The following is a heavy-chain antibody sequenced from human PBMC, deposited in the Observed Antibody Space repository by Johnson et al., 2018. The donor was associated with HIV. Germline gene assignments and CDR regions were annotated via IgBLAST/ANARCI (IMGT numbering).Heavy chain of an antibody. D-gene: IGHD6-19*01. Sequence: VQLVESWGVVVQPGGSLRLSCAASGFTFDDYTMHWVRQAPGKGLEWVSLISWDGGSTIYYADSVKGRFTISRDNAKNSLYLQMNSLRAEDTAVYYCARMTLYSSGWRGAFDIWGQGTMVTVSS. CDR2: ISWDGGSTI. J-gene: IGHJ3*02. CDR1: GFTFDDYT. V-gene: IGHV3-43*01. CDR3: ARMTLYSSGWRGAFDI.